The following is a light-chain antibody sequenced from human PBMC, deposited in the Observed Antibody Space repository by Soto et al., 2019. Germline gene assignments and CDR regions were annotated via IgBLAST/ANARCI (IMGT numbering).Light chain of an antibody. CDR2: DRS. Sequence: DIQMTQSPSTVSASVGDRVTITCRASQGLDTWVAWYQQRPGKAPKSLIYDRSLLEPGVPSRFTGSGSVTEFTLTIPSLQSDDFATYYCQQYDNNPWTFGQGTKVEI. CDR3: QQYDNNPWT. J-gene: IGKJ1*01. CDR1: QGLDTW. V-gene: IGKV1-5*01.